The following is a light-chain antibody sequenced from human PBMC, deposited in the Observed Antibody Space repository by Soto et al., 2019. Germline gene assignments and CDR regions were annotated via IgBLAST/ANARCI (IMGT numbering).Light chain of an antibody. J-gene: IGKJ2*01. CDR1: QSVRYY. CDR2: AAS. Sequence: EIVLTQSPATLSLSPGERATLSCRASQSVRYYLAWYQQKPGQAPRLLIYAASNRATGIPARFSGSGSGTDFTLIISNLEPEDFAVYYCQQRGNWPYTFGQGTRLEIK. V-gene: IGKV3-11*01. CDR3: QQRGNWPYT.